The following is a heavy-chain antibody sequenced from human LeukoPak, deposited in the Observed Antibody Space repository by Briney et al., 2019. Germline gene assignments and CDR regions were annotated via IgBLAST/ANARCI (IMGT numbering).Heavy chain of an antibody. J-gene: IGHJ5*02. Sequence: PSETLPLTCTVSGGSISSYYWSWIRQPPGKGLEWIGYIYYSGSTNYNPSLKSRVTISVDTSKNQFSLKLSSLTAADTAVYYCARDDYAEHWFDPWGQGTLVTVSS. CDR2: IYYSGST. CDR3: ARDDYAEHWFDP. D-gene: IGHD4-17*01. CDR1: GGSISSYY. V-gene: IGHV4-59*01.